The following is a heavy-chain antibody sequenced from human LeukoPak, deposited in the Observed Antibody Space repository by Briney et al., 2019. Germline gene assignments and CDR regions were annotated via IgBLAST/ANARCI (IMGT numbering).Heavy chain of an antibody. CDR1: GFTFSSYS. CDR3: ATGQWLSDY. J-gene: IGHJ4*02. Sequence: GGSLRLSCAASGFTFSSYSMNWVRQAPGQGLEWVSSISSSSTDIYYADSVKGRFTISRDNAKNSLYLQMNSLRVEDTAVYYCATGQWLSDYWGQGSLVTVSS. CDR2: ISSSSTDI. D-gene: IGHD6-19*01. V-gene: IGHV3-21*01.